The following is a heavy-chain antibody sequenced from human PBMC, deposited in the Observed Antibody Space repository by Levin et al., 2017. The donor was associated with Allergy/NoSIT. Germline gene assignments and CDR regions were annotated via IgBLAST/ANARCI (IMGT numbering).Heavy chain of an antibody. J-gene: IGHJ4*02. V-gene: IGHV3-7*01. Sequence: GESLKISCAASGFTFSSYWMSWVRQAPGKGLEWVANIKQDGSEKYYVDSVKGRFTISRDNAKNSLYLQMNSLRAEDTAVYYCARAFDGYDPGDYWGQGTLVTVSS. CDR2: IKQDGSEK. CDR3: ARAFDGYDPGDY. D-gene: IGHD5-12*01. CDR1: GFTFSSYW.